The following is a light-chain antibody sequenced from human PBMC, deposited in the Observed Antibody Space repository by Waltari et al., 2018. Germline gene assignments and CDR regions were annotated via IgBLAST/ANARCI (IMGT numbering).Light chain of an antibody. V-gene: IGLV3-1*01. J-gene: IGLJ2*01. Sequence: SHELCQPPSLSVSPGQTARITCSRYTLRDKYVSWYQQKPGQSPVLVIHQDIKRPSGIPERFSGSNSGNTATLTISGTQAVDEADYYCQAWDIFGGGTKLTVL. CDR3: QAWDI. CDR2: QDI. CDR1: TLRDKY.